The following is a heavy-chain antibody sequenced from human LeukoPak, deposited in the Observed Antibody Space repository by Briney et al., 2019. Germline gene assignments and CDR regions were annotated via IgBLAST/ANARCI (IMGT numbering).Heavy chain of an antibody. CDR1: DSIFRHYG. D-gene: IGHD3-22*01. CDR2: IGDDGTNR. V-gene: IGHV3-33*01. CDR3: AGGNGYHPLTTY. Sequence: GGSLRLSXAASDSIFRHYGMHSVRQAPGKGLEWMAVIGDDGTNRHYGDSVKGRFTISRDKSKNAVYLQMDSLRAKDTAVYYCAGGNGYHPLTTYWGQGTLVTVSS. J-gene: IGHJ1*01.